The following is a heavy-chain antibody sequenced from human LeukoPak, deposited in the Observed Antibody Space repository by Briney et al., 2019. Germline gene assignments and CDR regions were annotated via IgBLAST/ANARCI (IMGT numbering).Heavy chain of an antibody. CDR3: AREMLMGWFDP. V-gene: IGHV3-30*02. Sequence: AGGSLRLSCAASGFTFSTYGMHWVRQAPGKGLEWVSFIRYDGNNKYYGDSVKGRFTISRDNSKNTLYLQMNSLRAEDTAVYYCAREMLMGWFDPWGQGTLVTVSS. D-gene: IGHD2-8*01. CDR2: IRYDGNNK. J-gene: IGHJ5*02. CDR1: GFTFSTYG.